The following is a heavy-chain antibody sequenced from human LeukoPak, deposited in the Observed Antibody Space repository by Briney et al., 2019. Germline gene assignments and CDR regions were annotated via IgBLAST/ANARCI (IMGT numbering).Heavy chain of an antibody. CDR1: GGSISSSSYY. CDR3: ARFRRKQLGLAFDY. CDR2: IYYSGST. V-gene: IGHV4-39*01. J-gene: IGHJ4*02. Sequence: PSETLSLTCTVSGGSISSSSYYWGWIRQPPGKGLERIGSIYYSGSTYYNPSLKSRVTISVDTSKNQFSLKLSSVTAADTAVYYCARFRRKQLGLAFDYGGRGPLAT. D-gene: IGHD5-18*01.